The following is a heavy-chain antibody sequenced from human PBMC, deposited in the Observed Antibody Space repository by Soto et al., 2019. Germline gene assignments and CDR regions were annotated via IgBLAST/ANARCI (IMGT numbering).Heavy chain of an antibody. CDR1: GFTFSSYA. CDR2: ISGSGGST. CDR3: AKALESGIGFESDFWSGYYGYYGMDV. D-gene: IGHD3-3*01. J-gene: IGHJ6*02. Sequence: QPGGSLRLSCAASGFTFSSYAMSWVRQSPGQGLEWVSAISGSGGSTYYADSVKGRFTISRDNSKNTLYLQMNSLRAEDTAVYYCAKALESGIGFESDFWSGYYGYYGMDVWGQGTTVTVSS. V-gene: IGHV3-23*01.